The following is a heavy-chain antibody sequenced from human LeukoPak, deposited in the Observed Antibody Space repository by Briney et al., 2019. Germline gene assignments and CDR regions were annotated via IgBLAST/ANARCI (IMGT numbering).Heavy chain of an antibody. J-gene: IGHJ5*02. CDR2: IIPIFGTA. Sequence: SVKVSCKASGGTFSSYAISWVRQAPGQGLEWMGGIIPIFGTANYAQKFQGRVTITADKSTSTAYMELSSLRSEDTAVYYCARDKLGHSSSSRGGFDPWGQGTLVTVSS. CDR1: GGTFSSYA. D-gene: IGHD6-6*01. V-gene: IGHV1-69*06. CDR3: ARDKLGHSSSSRGGFDP.